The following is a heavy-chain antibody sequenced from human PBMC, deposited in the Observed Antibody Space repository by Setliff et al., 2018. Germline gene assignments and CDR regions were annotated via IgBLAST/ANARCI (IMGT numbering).Heavy chain of an antibody. Sequence: PSETLSLTCTVSGGPINSDRYYWGWIRQPPGKGLEWIGSMYSSGSTYYNPPLKSRATISVDTSQNQFSLKLSSVTAADTAAYYCASHPRVTIFGVVAFDYWGQGILVTVSS. J-gene: IGHJ4*02. CDR3: ASHPRVTIFGVVAFDY. CDR1: GGPINSDRYY. CDR2: MYSSGST. V-gene: IGHV4-39*01. D-gene: IGHD3-3*01.